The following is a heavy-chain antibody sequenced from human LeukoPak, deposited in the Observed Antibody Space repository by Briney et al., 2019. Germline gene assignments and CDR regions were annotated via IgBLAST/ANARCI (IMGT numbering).Heavy chain of an antibody. Sequence: PGRSLRLSCAASGFTFSSYGMHWVRQAPGKGLEGVAYIGYDGSNKYYPASMKGRFTISRDNSKNTLNLEMNSLGAEDTDVYYCVKGGDYGSGSYYNVYFYGMDVWGQGTTVIVSS. J-gene: IGHJ6*02. V-gene: IGHV3-33*08. D-gene: IGHD3-10*01. CDR1: GFTFSSYG. CDR3: VKGGDYGSGSYYNVYFYGMDV. CDR2: IGYDGSNK.